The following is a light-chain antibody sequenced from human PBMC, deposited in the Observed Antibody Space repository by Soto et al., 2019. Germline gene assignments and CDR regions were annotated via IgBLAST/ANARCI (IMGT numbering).Light chain of an antibody. CDR2: EVS. J-gene: IGLJ1*01. Sequence: QSVLTQPPSASGSPGQSVTISCTGXSXXXGGYNYVSWYQQHPGKAPKLMIYEVSKRPSGVPDRFSGSKSSNTASLTVSGLQAEDEADYYCCSYAGSNNFPYVFGTGTKVTVL. CDR1: SXXXGGYNY. CDR3: CSYAGSNNFPYV. V-gene: IGLV2-8*01.